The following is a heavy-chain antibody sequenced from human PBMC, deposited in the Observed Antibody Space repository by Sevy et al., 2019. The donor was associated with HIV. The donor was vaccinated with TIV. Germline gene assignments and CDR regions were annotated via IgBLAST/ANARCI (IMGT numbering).Heavy chain of an antibody. CDR3: ARDRGYCGGGSCYIQQ. J-gene: IGHJ1*01. V-gene: IGHV1-18*01. Sequence: ASVKVSCRASGYTFTSNGIAWVRQAPGQGLEWLGWINTNKGNANYAQKYQGRVTMTKDTSTSLGYMELRSLRSDDTVMYYCARDRGYCGGGSCYIQQWGQGTLVTVSS. CDR2: INTNKGNA. CDR1: GYTFTSNG. D-gene: IGHD2-21*01.